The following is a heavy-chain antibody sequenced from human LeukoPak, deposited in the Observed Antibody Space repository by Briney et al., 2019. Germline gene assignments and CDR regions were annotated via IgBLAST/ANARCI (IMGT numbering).Heavy chain of an antibody. CDR3: ARAMGVRGYSYGLGY. D-gene: IGHD5-18*01. J-gene: IGHJ4*02. V-gene: IGHV3-33*01. CDR1: GFTFSSYG. CDR2: IWYDGSNK. Sequence: GGSLRLSCAASGFTFSSYGMHWVRQAPGKGLEWVAVIWYDGSNKYYADSVKGRFTISRDNSKNTLYLQMNSLRAEETAVYCCARAMGVRGYSYGLGYWGQGTLVTVSS.